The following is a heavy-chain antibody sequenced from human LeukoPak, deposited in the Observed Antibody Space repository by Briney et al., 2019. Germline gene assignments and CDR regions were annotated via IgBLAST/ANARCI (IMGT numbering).Heavy chain of an antibody. CDR3: ATGSPRYCSSTSCYNPPDY. D-gene: IGHD2-2*01. J-gene: IGHJ4*02. Sequence: SETLSLTCAVSGYSISSGYYWGWIRQPPGKGLEWIGSIYHSGSTYYNPSLKSRVTISVDTSKNQFSLKLSSVTAADTAEYYCATGSPRYCSSTSCYNPPDYWGQGTLVTVSS. CDR2: IYHSGST. CDR1: GYSISSGYY. V-gene: IGHV4-38-2*01.